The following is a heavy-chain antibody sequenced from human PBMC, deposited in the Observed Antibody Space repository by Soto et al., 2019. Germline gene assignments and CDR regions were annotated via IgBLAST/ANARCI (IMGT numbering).Heavy chain of an antibody. V-gene: IGHV1-69*12. CDR3: ALGVLGADHFQH. CDR2: IIPIFGTA. CDR1: GGTFSSYV. J-gene: IGHJ1*01. Sequence: QVQLVQSGAEVKKPGSSVKVSCKASGGTFSSYVISWVRQAPGQGLEWMGGIIPIFGTANYAQKFQGRVTITADEPTSTAYMELSSLRSEDTAVYFCALGVLGADHFQHWGQGTLVTVSS. D-gene: IGHD2-2*01.